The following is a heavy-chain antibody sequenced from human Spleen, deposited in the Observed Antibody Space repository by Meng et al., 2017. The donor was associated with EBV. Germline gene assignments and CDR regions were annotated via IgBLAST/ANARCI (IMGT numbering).Heavy chain of an antibody. CDR2: IFHSGNT. D-gene: IGHD3-22*01. CDR1: GDSISSNW. J-gene: IGHJ5*02. Sequence: QVQLKGSGPGLVKPSGTLSLTCAVSGDSISSNWWSWVRQPPGKGLEWIGEIFHSGNTNYNPSLKSRVALSVDKSKNQISLNLNSVTAADTALYYCARGSSGYFSIDLWGQGTLVTVSS. V-gene: IGHV4-4*02. CDR3: ARGSSGYFSIDL.